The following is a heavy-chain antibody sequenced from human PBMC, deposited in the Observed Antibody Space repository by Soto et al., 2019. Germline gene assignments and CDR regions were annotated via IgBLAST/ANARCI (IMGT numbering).Heavy chain of an antibody. J-gene: IGHJ4*02. D-gene: IGHD3-16*02. CDR1: GFTFSSYG. CDR3: AKLWGGDLPPMITFGGVIVD. CDR2: ISYDGSNK. Sequence: GGSLRLSCAASGFTFSSYGMHWVRQAPGKGLEWVAVISYDGSNKYYADSVKGRFTISRDNSKNTLYLQMNSLRAEDTAVYYCAKLWGGDLPPMITFGGVIVDWGQGTLVTVSS. V-gene: IGHV3-30*18.